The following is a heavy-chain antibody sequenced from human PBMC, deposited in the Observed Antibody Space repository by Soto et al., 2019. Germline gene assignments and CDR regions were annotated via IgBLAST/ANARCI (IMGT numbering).Heavy chain of an antibody. J-gene: IGHJ4*02. CDR1: GYNFINNY. CDR3: AKEGAE. Sequence: QVQLVQSGAEVKNPGASVKSSCTASGYNFINNYIYWVRQAPGQGLEYMGLIYLSGGNTKYAQKFQDRVTMTRDTSTNTVYLELTSLRFDDTAMYYCAKEGAEWGQGTLVTVSS. V-gene: IGHV1-46*01. CDR2: IYLSGGNT.